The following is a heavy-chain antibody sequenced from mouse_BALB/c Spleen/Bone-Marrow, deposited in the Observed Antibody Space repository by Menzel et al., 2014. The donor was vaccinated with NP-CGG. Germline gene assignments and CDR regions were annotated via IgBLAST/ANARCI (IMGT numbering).Heavy chain of an antibody. CDR1: GYAFTNYL. CDR2: INPGSGGT. CDR3: ARWDYAMDY. Sequence: QVQLQQSGAELVRPGTSVKVSCKASGYAFTNYLIEWVKQRPGQGLEWIGVINPGSGGTNYNEKFKGKATLTADKSPGTAYMQLSSLTSDDSAVYFCARWDYAMDYWGQGTSVTVSS. J-gene: IGHJ4*01. V-gene: IGHV1-54*01.